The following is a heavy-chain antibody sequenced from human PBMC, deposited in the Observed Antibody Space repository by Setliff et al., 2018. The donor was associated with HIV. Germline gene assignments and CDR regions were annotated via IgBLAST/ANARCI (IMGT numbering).Heavy chain of an antibody. CDR1: GYAFTSQS. D-gene: IGHD3-10*01. Sequence: ASVKVSCKASGYAFTSQSMHWVRQAPGQGLEWMGIISPSGDRTTYAQRFRGRVTMTSDTSTGTVYMELSSLRSEDTAVYYCAKVFAFGVDAFDIWGQGTVVTVSS. CDR3: AKVFAFGVDAFDI. V-gene: IGHV1-46*01. CDR2: ISPSGDRT. J-gene: IGHJ3*02.